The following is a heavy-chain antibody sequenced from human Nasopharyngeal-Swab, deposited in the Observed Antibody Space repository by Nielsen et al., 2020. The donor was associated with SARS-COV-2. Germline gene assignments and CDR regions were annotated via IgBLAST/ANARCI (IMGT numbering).Heavy chain of an antibody. J-gene: IGHJ6*02. V-gene: IGHV1-46*01. CDR2: INPSGGST. D-gene: IGHD6-19*01. CDR3: ARDPTLAVETETTYYYYGMDV. Sequence: WVRQAPGQGLEWMGIINPSGGSTSYAQKFQGRVTMTRDTSTSTVYMELSSLRSDDTAVYYCARDPTLAVETETTYYYYGMDVWGQGTTVTVSS.